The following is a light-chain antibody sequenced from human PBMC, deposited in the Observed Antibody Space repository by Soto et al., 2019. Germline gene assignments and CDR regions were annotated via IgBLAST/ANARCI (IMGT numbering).Light chain of an antibody. CDR2: GAS. CDR3: QQYNNWPRT. Sequence: EIVMTQSPATLSVSPGERATLSCRASQSVSGNLAWYQQKPGQAPRLLIYGASTGATGIPARFSGRGSGTEFTLTISSLQSEAFAVYYCQQYNNWPRTFGQGTKVEIK. V-gene: IGKV3-15*01. CDR1: QSVSGN. J-gene: IGKJ1*01.